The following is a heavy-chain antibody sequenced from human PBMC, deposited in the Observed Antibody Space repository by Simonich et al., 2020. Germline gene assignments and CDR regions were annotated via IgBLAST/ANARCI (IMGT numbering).Heavy chain of an antibody. Sequence: EVQLVESGGGLVQPGGSLRLSCAASGFTFSSYWMHWVRQAPGKGLGWVSRINDDGGSTSYADSVKGRFTISRDNAKNTLYLQMNSLRAEDTAVYYCARDYSNYDAFDIWGQGTMVTVSS. D-gene: IGHD4-4*01. J-gene: IGHJ3*02. CDR1: GFTFSSYW. V-gene: IGHV3-74*01. CDR2: INDDGGST. CDR3: ARDYSNYDAFDI.